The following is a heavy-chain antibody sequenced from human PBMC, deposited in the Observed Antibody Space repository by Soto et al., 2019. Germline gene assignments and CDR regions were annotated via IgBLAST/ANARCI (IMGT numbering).Heavy chain of an antibody. D-gene: IGHD6-6*01. CDR3: AKDRTIASRTFDS. V-gene: IGHV3-23*04. Sequence: EVQLVETGGGSVQPGGSLRLSCAVSGFTLRNYDMNWVRQAPGKGLEWVASISGSVGSTFYADSVKGRFTISRDNYLNTLDLQLNSLRAEDTAVYYCAKDRTIASRTFDSWGQGALVTVSS. CDR2: ISGSVGST. J-gene: IGHJ4*02. CDR1: GFTLRNYD.